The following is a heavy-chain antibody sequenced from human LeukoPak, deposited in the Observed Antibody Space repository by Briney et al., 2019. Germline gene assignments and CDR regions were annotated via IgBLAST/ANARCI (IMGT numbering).Heavy chain of an antibody. CDR1: GFTFSAYG. V-gene: IGHV3-33*06. Sequence: PGGSLRLSCAASGFTFSAYGMHWVRQAPGKGLEWVAVIWYDGSKKYYADSVKGRFTISRDNSRSTLYLEMNSLRGEDTAVYYCANEVHFFDNWGQGILVTVSS. CDR2: IWYDGSKK. D-gene: IGHD3-10*01. CDR3: ANEVHFFDN. J-gene: IGHJ4*02.